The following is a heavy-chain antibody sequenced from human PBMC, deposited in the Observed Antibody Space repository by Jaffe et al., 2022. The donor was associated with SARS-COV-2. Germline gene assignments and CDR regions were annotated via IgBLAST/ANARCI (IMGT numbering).Heavy chain of an antibody. V-gene: IGHV1-46*01. CDR1: GYTFTTYH. D-gene: IGHD1-26*01. CDR2: INPSDGST. CDR3: VSERVGISSFLYYFDY. Sequence: QVQLVQSGAEVKKPGASVKVSCKASGYTFTTYHMHWVRQAPGQGLEWMGIINPSDGSTNYAQRFQDRVTLTRDTSTSSFTLELNSLRSEDTAVYYCVSERVGISSFLYYFDYWGQGTQITVSS. J-gene: IGHJ4*02.